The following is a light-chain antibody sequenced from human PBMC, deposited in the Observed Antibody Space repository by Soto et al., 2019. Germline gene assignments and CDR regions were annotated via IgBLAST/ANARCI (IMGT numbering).Light chain of an antibody. Sequence: QSAPTQPASLSGTPGQTITISCTGTRSHIGAYHYVHCFHQPPPKAPKLMISELNNRPSGGSTRLSFSKSRNAAYLTISWLQVEDEAEYFCFSFTTTSTHVFGTGTKVTVL. CDR2: ELN. CDR1: RSHIGAYHY. J-gene: IGLJ1*01. V-gene: IGLV2-14*01. CDR3: FSFTTTSTHV.